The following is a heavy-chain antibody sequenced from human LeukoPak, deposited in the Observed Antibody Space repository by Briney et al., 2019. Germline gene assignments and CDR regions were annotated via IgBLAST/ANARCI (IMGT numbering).Heavy chain of an antibody. D-gene: IGHD2-15*01. V-gene: IGHV3-74*01. CDR2: INADASDT. J-gene: IGHJ6*02. Sequence: GGSLRLSCAASKFTFGSFWMNWVRLVPGKGLLWVSRINADASDTEYADSVKGRFTVSRDNARNTLYLEMRSLSVQDSGLYYCARVRNGYSSGLDVWGPGTWVTVSS. CDR1: KFTFGSFW. CDR3: ARVRNGYSSGLDV.